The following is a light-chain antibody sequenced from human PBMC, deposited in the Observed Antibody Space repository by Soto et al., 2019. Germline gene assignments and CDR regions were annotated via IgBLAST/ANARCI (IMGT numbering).Light chain of an antibody. Sequence: EIVLTQSPATLSLSPGDRATLSCRASQSVDRYLAWYQQKPGQAPRLLIYDASNRATGIPARFSGSGSGTDFTLTISSLEPEDFAVYYCQQRSNWPPHFGGGTKVEIK. CDR2: DAS. J-gene: IGKJ4*01. CDR1: QSVDRY. CDR3: QQRSNWPPH. V-gene: IGKV3-11*01.